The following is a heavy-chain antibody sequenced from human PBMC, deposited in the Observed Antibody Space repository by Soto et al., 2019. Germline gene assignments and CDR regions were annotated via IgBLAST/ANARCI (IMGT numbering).Heavy chain of an antibody. J-gene: IGHJ4*02. CDR1: GFTFSSYA. Sequence: EVQLLESGGGLVQSGGSLRLSCAASGFTFSSYAMRWVRQAPGKGLEWVSAISGSGDSTYYADSVKGRFTTSRDNSKNTLYLQMNSLRAEDTAVYYCARRGSGSYYDSWGQGTLVTVSS. CDR3: ARRGSGSYYDS. V-gene: IGHV3-23*01. D-gene: IGHD1-26*01. CDR2: ISGSGDST.